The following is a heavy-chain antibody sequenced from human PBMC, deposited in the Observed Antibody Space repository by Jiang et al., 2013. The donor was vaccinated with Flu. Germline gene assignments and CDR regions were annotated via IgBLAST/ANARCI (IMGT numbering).Heavy chain of an antibody. CDR2: INAGNGNT. CDR1: GYTFTSYA. CDR3: ARAGHGGSYYFFDY. Sequence: SGAEVKKPGASVKVSCKASGYTFTSYAMHWVRQAPGQRLEWMGWINAGNGNTKYSQKFQGRVTITRDTSASTAYMELSSLRSEDTAVYYCARAGHGGSYYFFDYWAREPWSPSPQ. J-gene: IGHJ4*02. V-gene: IGHV1-3*01. D-gene: IGHD1-26*01.